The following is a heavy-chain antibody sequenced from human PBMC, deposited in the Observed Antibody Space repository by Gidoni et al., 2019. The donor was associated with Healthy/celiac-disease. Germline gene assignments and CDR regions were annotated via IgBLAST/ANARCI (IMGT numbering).Heavy chain of an antibody. J-gene: IGHJ4*02. D-gene: IGHD4-4*01. CDR3: ARDRYPSPGEYSKGLGFDY. CDR1: GFTFSSYS. Sequence: EVQLVESGGGLVQPGGSLRLSCAASGFTFSSYSMNWVRQAPGKGLEWVSSISSSSSYIYYADSVKGRFTISRDNAKNSLYLQMNSLRAEDTAVYYCARDRYPSPGEYSKGLGFDYWGQGTLVTVSS. CDR2: ISSSSSYI. V-gene: IGHV3-21*01.